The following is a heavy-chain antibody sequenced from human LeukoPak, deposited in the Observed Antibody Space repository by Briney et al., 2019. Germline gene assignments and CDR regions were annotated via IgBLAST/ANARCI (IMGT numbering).Heavy chain of an antibody. J-gene: IGHJ4*02. CDR1: GGTFSIYA. CDR2: IIPIFGTA. CDR3: ARALYYYDSSGYYYFDY. V-gene: IGHV1-69*13. D-gene: IGHD3-22*01. Sequence: SVNVSCKASGGTFSIYAISWVRQAPGQGLEWMGGIIPIFGTANYAQKFQGRVTITADESTSTAYMELSSLRSEDTAVYYCARALYYYDSSGYYYFDYWGQGTLVTVSS.